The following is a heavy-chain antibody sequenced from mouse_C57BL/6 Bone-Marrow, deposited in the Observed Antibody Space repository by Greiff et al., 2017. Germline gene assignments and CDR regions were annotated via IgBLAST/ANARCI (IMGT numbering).Heavy chain of an antibody. V-gene: IGHV14-4*01. Sequence: EVQLKESGAELVRPGASVKLSCTASGFNIKDDYMHWVKQRPEQGLEWIGWIDPENGDTEYASKFQGKATITADTSSNTAYLQLSSLTSEDTAVYYCTNSNYVFDYWGQGTTLTVSS. J-gene: IGHJ2*01. CDR1: GFNIKDDY. CDR3: TNSNYVFDY. D-gene: IGHD2-5*01. CDR2: IDPENGDT.